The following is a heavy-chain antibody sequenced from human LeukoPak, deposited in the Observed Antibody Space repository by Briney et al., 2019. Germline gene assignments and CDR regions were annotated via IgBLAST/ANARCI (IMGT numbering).Heavy chain of an antibody. D-gene: IGHD3-22*01. CDR1: GFTFSSYA. Sequence: GGSLRLSCAASGFTFSSYAMSWVRQAPGKGLEWVSEISGSGDNTYYADSVKGRFTISRDNSKNTLYLQMNSLRAEDTAVYYCAKAYYYDSSGYYSDAFDIWGQGTMVTVSS. CDR2: ISGSGDNT. J-gene: IGHJ3*02. CDR3: AKAYYYDSSGYYSDAFDI. V-gene: IGHV3-23*01.